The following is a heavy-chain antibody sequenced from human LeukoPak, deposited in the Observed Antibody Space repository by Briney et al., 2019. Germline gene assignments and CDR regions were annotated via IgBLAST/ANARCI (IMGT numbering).Heavy chain of an antibody. D-gene: IGHD6-13*01. Sequence: SETLSLTCAVYGGSFSGYYRSWIRQPPGKGLEWIGEINHSGSTNYNPSLKSRVTISVDTSKNQFSLKLSSVTAADTAVYYCARISSSNWYNERGAFDVWGQGTMVTVSS. J-gene: IGHJ3*01. CDR3: ARISSSNWYNERGAFDV. CDR1: GGSFSGYY. V-gene: IGHV4-34*01. CDR2: INHSGST.